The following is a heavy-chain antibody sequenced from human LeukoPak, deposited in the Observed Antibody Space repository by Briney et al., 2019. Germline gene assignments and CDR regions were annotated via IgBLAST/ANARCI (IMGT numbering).Heavy chain of an antibody. CDR1: GGPISSTNW. CDR3: ARKIGSSGAFDI. D-gene: IGHD1-26*01. CDR2: IYHSGST. V-gene: IGHV4-4*02. J-gene: IGHJ3*02. Sequence: KTSETLSLTCAVSGGPISSTNWWSWVRQPPGKGLEWIGEIYHSGSTNYNPSLRSRITISVDKSKDQFSLRLSSVTAADTAVYYCARKIGSSGAFDIWGQGTMVTVSP.